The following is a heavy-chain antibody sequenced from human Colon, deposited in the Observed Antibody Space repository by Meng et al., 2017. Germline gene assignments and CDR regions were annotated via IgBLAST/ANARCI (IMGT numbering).Heavy chain of an antibody. CDR3: VRVDWNDVDH. V-gene: IGHV3-73*02. J-gene: IGHJ5*02. CDR2: IHNKANSYAT. D-gene: IGHD1-1*01. CDR1: GFIFRFLF. Sequence: EVRLVESGGALVQPGESLELSWSAFGFIFRFLFMHWVRPASGKGLEWVGRIHNKANSYATAYPASVKGRSTVSRDDSKNTAYLQMNSLKTEDTAVYYCVRVDWNDVDHWGQGTLVTVSS.